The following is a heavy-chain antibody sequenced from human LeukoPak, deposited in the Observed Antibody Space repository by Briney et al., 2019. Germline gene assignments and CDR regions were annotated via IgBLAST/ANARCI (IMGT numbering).Heavy chain of an antibody. CDR2: IYYSGST. J-gene: IGHJ3*02. D-gene: IGHD2-2*03. CDR1: GGPISSYY. V-gene: IGHV4-59*01. Sequence: PSETLSLTCTVSGGPISSYYWSWIRQPPGKGLEWIGYIYYSGSTNYNPSLKSRVTISVDTSKNQFSLKLSSVTAADTAVYYCVGYCSSTSCYSIDAFDIWGQGTMVTVSS. CDR3: VGYCSSTSCYSIDAFDI.